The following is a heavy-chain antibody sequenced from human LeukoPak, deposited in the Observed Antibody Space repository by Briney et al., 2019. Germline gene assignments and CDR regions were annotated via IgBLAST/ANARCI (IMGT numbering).Heavy chain of an antibody. J-gene: IGHJ4*02. CDR2: ISVSGGST. CDR1: GFTYSSYA. CDR3: AKERSRGGDCLDH. D-gene: IGHD2-21*02. Sequence: GGSLRLSCAASGFTYSSYAMSWVRQAPGKGLEWVSAISVSGGSTYYADSVKGRFTISRDNSKNTLYLQMNSLRAEETAVYYCAKERSRGGDCLDHWGQGTLVTVSS. V-gene: IGHV3-23*01.